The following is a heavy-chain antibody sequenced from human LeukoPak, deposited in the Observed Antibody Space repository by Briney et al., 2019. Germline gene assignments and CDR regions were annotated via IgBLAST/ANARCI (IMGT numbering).Heavy chain of an antibody. J-gene: IGHJ3*02. Sequence: SETLSLTCTVSGGSIRNYYWSWIRQPPGKGLEWIGYIYYSGSTNYNPSLKSRVTISVDTSKNQFSLKLNSVTAADTAVYYCARPRPPVGATSDAFDIWGQGTMVTVSS. V-gene: IGHV4-59*08. D-gene: IGHD1-26*01. CDR2: IYYSGST. CDR3: ARPRPPVGATSDAFDI. CDR1: GGSIRNYY.